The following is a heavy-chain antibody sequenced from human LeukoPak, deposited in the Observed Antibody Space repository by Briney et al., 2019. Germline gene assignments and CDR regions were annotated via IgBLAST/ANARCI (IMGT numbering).Heavy chain of an antibody. J-gene: IGHJ4*02. V-gene: IGHV4-39*07. CDR3: ARSDTAMAADY. CDR1: GGSISSSSYY. Sequence: PSETLSLTCTVSGGSISSSSYYWGWLRQPPGKGLEWIGSIYYSGSTYYNPSLKSRVTISVDTSKNQFSLKLSSVTAADTAVYYCARSDTAMAADYWGQGTLVTVS. CDR2: IYYSGST. D-gene: IGHD5-18*01.